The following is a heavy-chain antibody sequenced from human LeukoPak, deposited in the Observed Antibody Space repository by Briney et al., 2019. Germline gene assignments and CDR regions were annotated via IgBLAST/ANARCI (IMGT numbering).Heavy chain of an antibody. CDR1: GHPLSCYG. V-gene: IGHV3-30*02. CDR2: IRYDGSNK. Sequence: GESLIHCCAAHGHPLSCYGMDSVRQATAKGLERVAFIRYDGSNKYYVGSVKSRFTIYRDNSHNPLYLQMNSLRAEDTAVYYCAKDRRATVITYYYYYLDVWGKGTTVTVSS. D-gene: IGHD4-23*01. CDR3: AKDRRATVITYYYYYLDV. J-gene: IGHJ6*03.